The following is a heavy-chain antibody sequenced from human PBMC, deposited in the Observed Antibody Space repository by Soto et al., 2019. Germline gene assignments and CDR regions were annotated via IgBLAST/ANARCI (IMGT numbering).Heavy chain of an antibody. J-gene: IGHJ4*02. V-gene: IGHV4-31*03. CDR3: ARVREITFGGVIVFDY. CDR1: GGSISSGGYY. CDR2: IYYSGST. Sequence: PSETLSLTCTVSGGSISSGGYYWSWIRQHPGKGLEWIGYIYYSGSTYYNPSLKSRVTISVDTSKNQFSLKLSSVTAADTAVYYCARVREITFGGVIVFDYWGQGTLVTVPQ. D-gene: IGHD3-16*02.